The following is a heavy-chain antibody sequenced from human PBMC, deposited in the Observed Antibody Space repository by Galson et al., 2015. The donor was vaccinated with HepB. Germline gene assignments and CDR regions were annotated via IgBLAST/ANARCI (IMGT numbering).Heavy chain of an antibody. CDR3: AKGHLWHYYDSSGYSPSYLDY. D-gene: IGHD3-22*01. V-gene: IGHV3-23*01. CDR2: ISGSGGST. CDR1: GFTFSSYA. Sequence: SLRLSCAASGFTFSSYAMSWVRNAPGKGLEWVSGISGSGGSTYYAHSVKGRFTISRDNSKNTLYLQMNSLRAEDTAVYYCAKGHLWHYYDSSGYSPSYLDYWGQGTLVTVSS. J-gene: IGHJ4*02.